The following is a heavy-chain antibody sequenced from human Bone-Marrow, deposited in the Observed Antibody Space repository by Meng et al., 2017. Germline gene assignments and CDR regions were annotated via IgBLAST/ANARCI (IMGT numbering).Heavy chain of an antibody. CDR2: IYTSGST. J-gene: IGHJ3*02. CDR1: GGSISSYY. Sequence: GSLRLSCTVSGGSISSYYWSWIRQPAGKGLEWIGRIYTSGSTNYNPSLKSRVTMSVDTSKNQFSLELSSVTAADTAVYYCARVLRGTGTSLAAFDIWGQGTMVTVSS. D-gene: IGHD1-1*01. V-gene: IGHV4-4*07. CDR3: ARVLRGTGTSLAAFDI.